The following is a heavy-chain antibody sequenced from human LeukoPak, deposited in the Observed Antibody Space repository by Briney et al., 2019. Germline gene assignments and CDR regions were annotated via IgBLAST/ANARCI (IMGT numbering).Heavy chain of an antibody. J-gene: IGHJ4*02. Sequence: GASVKVSCKTSGYSFTDYDTHWVRQATGQGLEWMGWMSPKTDNTEYAQKFQGRVTLTWTTSISTAYMELSSLKSEDTAVYFCARSGPISLRSWGQGTLVTVSS. D-gene: IGHD2/OR15-2a*01. CDR3: ARSGPISLRS. CDR1: GYSFTDYD. CDR2: MSPKTDNT. V-gene: IGHV1-8*01.